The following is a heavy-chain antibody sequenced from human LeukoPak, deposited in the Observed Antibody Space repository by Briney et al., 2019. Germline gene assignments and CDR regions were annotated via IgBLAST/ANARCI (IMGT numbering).Heavy chain of an antibody. Sequence: ASVKVSCKASGGTFSSYAISWVRQAPGQGLEWMGRIIPILGIANYAQKFQGRVTITADKSTSTAYMELSSLRSEDTAVYYCAREGRGDYYDSSGYSWGQGTLVTVSS. V-gene: IGHV1-69*04. D-gene: IGHD3-22*01. CDR2: IIPILGIA. J-gene: IGHJ4*02. CDR1: GGTFSSYA. CDR3: AREGRGDYYDSSGYS.